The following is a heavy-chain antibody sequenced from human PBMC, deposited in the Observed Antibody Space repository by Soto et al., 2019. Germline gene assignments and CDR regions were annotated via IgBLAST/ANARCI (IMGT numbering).Heavy chain of an antibody. CDR1: GGSISSSSYY. V-gene: IGHV4-39*02. D-gene: IGHD2-2*01. CDR2: IYYSGRT. CDR3: ARAEVLEVVPAAMDWFDP. Sequence: ETLSLTCTVSGGSISSSSYYWGWIRQPPGKGLEWIGSIYYSGRTYYNPSLKSRVIISVDTSKNQFSLKLTSVTAADTAVYYCARAEVLEVVPAAMDWFDPWGQGTLVTVSS. J-gene: IGHJ5*02.